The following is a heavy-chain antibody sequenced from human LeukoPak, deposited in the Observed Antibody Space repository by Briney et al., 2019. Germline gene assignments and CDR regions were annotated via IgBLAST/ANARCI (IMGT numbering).Heavy chain of an antibody. CDR1: GYTFTNYH. CDR2: LTPNSGDT. V-gene: IGHV1-46*01. CDR3: ARDSTGWSVDY. D-gene: IGHD6-19*01. Sequence: ASVNVSCKASGYTFTNYHMHWVRQAPGQALEWMGILTPNSGDTTYAQKFQGRITMTRDTSTSTVYMELSSLRFEDTAVYHCARDSTGWSVDYWGEGTLVSVSS. J-gene: IGHJ4*02.